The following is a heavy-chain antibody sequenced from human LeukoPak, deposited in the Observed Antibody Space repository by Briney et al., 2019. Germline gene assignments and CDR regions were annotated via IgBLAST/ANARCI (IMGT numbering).Heavy chain of an antibody. Sequence: SETLSLTCNVSGCSISIYYGSWIRQPAGKGLEWIGRIYTTGSTNYNSSLKSRVTMAVDTSKNQFSLRMTSVTAAATAVYYCAREWSGFDFWGQGTMVTVSS. CDR3: AREWSGFDF. CDR1: GCSISIYY. V-gene: IGHV4-4*07. J-gene: IGHJ3*01. CDR2: IYTTGST. D-gene: IGHD2-15*01.